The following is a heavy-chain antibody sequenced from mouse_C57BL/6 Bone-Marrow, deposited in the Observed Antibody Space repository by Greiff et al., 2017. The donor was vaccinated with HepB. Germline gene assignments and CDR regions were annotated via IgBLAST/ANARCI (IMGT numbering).Heavy chain of an antibody. CDR1: GYTFTGYW. CDR3: ARGGYYYGSSYLYYFDY. V-gene: IGHV1-9*01. D-gene: IGHD1-1*01. J-gene: IGHJ2*01. Sequence: VQRVESGAELMKPGASVKLSCKATGYTFTGYWIEWVKQRPGHGLEWIGEILPGSGSTNYNEKFKGKATFTADTSSNTAYMQLSSLTTEYSAIYYCARGGYYYGSSYLYYFDYWGQGTTLTVSS. CDR2: ILPGSGST.